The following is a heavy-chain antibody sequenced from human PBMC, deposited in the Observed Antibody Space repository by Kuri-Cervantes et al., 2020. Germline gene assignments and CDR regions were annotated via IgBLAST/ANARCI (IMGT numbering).Heavy chain of an antibody. D-gene: IGHD6-19*01. V-gene: IGHV2-26*01. CDR2: IFSNDEK. CDR3: ARQWLEDAFDI. Sequence: SGPTLVKPTESLTLTCTVSGISLTTDLGVSWIRQPPGKALEWLAHIFSNDEKSYSTSLKSRLTISKDTSKSQVVLTMTNMDPVDTATYYCARQWLEDAFDIWGQGTMVTVSS. CDR1: GISLTTDLG. J-gene: IGHJ3*02.